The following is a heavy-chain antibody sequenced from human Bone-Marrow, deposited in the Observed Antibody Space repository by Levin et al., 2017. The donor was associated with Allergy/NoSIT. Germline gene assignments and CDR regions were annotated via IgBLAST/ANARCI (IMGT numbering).Heavy chain of an antibody. V-gene: IGHV1-2*02. CDR1: GSSFTEYQ. J-gene: IGHJ4*02. CDR2: LNTTNGDT. CDR3: ATEEFDF. Sequence: PGGSLRLSCKTFGSSFTEYQIHWVRQGPRHGLEWMGCLNTTNGDTAFAQKFQGRVFMTRDTSIRTAYMELRGLKSDDTAVYFCATEEFDFWGQGTQLTVSS.